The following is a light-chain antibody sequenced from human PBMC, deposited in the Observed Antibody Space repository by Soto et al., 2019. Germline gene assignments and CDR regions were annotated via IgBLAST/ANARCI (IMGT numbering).Light chain of an antibody. J-gene: IGLJ3*02. V-gene: IGLV2-23*01. CDR2: EGS. CDR3: CSYARSNSWV. CDR1: SSDVGNYNL. Sequence: QSVLTQPASVSGSPGQSITISCPGASSDVGNYNLVSWYQQHPGKAPKLMIYEGSNRPSGVSNRFSGSKSGNTASLTISGLQAEDEADYYCCSYARSNSWVFGGGTKLTVL.